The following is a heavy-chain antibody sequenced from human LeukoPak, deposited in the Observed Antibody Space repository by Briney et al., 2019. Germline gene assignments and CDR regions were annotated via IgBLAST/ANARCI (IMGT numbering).Heavy chain of an antibody. Sequence: ASVKDSCKASGYTFTSYYMHWVRQAPGQGLEWMGIINPSGGSTSYAQKFQGRVTMTRDTSTSTVYMELSSLRSEDTAVYYCAREDGGATNYYYYGMDVWGQGTTVTLSS. CDR1: GYTFTSYY. V-gene: IGHV1-46*01. CDR3: AREDGGATNYYYYGMDV. D-gene: IGHD1-26*01. CDR2: INPSGGST. J-gene: IGHJ6*02.